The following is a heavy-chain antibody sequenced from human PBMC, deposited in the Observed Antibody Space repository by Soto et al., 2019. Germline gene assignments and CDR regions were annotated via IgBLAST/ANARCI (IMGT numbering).Heavy chain of an antibody. J-gene: IGHJ5*02. CDR3: ARAWPGYSGYDLTSTFYP. Sequence: QVQLVQSGAEVKKPGSSVKVSCKASGGTFSSYAISWVRQAPGQGLEWMGGIIPIFGTANYAPKVQGRVTITADESTSTAYMALSSLRSADKAVYYCARAWPGYSGYDLTSTFYPWGKGTLVTVSS. V-gene: IGHV1-69*01. CDR1: GGTFSSYA. D-gene: IGHD5-12*01. CDR2: IIPIFGTA.